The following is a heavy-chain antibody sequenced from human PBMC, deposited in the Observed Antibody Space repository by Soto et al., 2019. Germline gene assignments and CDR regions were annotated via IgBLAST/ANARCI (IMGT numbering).Heavy chain of an antibody. D-gene: IGHD3-10*01. CDR3: ARLNYYGSAQPYVY. Sequence: SETLSLTCAVYGGSFSGYYWSWIRQPPGKGLEWIGDINHSGSTNYNPSLKSRVTISLDTSKTQFSLKLSSVTAADTAVFYCARLNYYGSAQPYVYWRQGLLVTVSS. V-gene: IGHV4-34*01. J-gene: IGHJ4*02. CDR1: GGSFSGYY. CDR2: INHSGST.